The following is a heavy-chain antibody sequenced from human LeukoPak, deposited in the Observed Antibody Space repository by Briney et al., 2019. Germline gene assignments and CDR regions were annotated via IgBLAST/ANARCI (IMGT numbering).Heavy chain of an antibody. D-gene: IGHD4/OR15-4a*01. Sequence: GGSLRLSCAASGFTFSSYWMHWVRQAPGKGLEWVSAISGNGENTYYADSMKGRFTISRDNSKNILYLQMSSLRAEDTAIYYCTKKSPYGGRDSWGQGTLVTVSS. J-gene: IGHJ4*02. CDR1: GFTFSSYW. CDR2: ISGNGENT. CDR3: TKKSPYGGRDS. V-gene: IGHV3-23*01.